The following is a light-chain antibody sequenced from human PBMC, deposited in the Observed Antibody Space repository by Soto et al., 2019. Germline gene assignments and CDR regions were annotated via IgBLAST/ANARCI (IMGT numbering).Light chain of an antibody. CDR3: MQLTPFPWT. V-gene: IGKV2-24*01. CDR1: QSLVHSDGRTY. Sequence: EIVMTQTPLSSPVTPGQPASISCRSSQSLVHSDGRTYLSWLHQRTGQPPRLLIYTISNRFSGVPDRFSGSVAGTDFTLRMSRVEAEDVRVYYCMQLTPFPWTFGQGTTVEIK. CDR2: TIS. J-gene: IGKJ1*01.